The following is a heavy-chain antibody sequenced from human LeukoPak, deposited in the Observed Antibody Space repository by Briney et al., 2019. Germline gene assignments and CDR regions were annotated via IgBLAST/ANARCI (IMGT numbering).Heavy chain of an antibody. CDR3: TRDAGTRLKYSFGYGDY. J-gene: IGHJ4*02. Sequence: GGSLRLSCAASGFTFSSYEMNWVRQAPGKGLEWVSYISSSGATIYYADAVKGRFTISRDNAKSLLYLQMNSLRAEDTAVYYCTRDAGTRLKYSFGYGDYWGQGALVTVSS. CDR2: ISSSGATI. CDR1: GFTFSSYE. V-gene: IGHV3-48*03. D-gene: IGHD5-18*01.